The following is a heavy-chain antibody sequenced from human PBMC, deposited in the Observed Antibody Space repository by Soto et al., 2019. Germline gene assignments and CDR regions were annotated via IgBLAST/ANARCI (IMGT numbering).Heavy chain of an antibody. Sequence: SAEATSKDRGYTYASNDSSWLRHATGQGLEWMGWMNPNSGNTGYAQKFQGRVTMTRNTSISTAYTELSSLRSEDTAVYYCARVNTIFGVVPIAYWGQGTLVTVSS. CDR1: GYTYASND. CDR2: MNPNSGNT. CDR3: ARVNTIFGVVPIAY. J-gene: IGHJ4*02. D-gene: IGHD3-3*01. V-gene: IGHV1-8*01.